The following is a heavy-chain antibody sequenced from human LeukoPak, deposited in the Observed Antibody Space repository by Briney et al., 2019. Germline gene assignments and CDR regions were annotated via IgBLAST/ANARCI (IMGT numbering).Heavy chain of an antibody. CDR1: GGSISSYY. V-gene: IGHV4-59*01. D-gene: IGHD3-9*01. J-gene: IGHJ4*02. CDR2: IYYSGST. Sequence: SETLSLTCTVSGGSISSYYWSWIRQPPGKGLEWIGYIYYSGSTNYDPSLKSRVTISVDTSKNQFSLKLSSVTAADTAVYYCARPREYFDWLPLDYWGQGTLVTVSS. CDR3: ARPREYFDWLPLDY.